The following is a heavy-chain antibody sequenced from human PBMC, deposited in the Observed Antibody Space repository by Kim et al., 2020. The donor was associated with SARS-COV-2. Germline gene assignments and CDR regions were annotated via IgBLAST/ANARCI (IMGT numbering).Heavy chain of an antibody. Sequence: GGSLRLSCAASGFTFSSYSMNWVRQAPGKGLEWVSSISSSSSYIYYADSVKGRFTISRDNAKNSLYLQMNSLRAEDTAVYYCASRHLLRYFVLDAFDIWGQGTMVTVSS. CDR2: ISSSSSYI. J-gene: IGHJ3*02. D-gene: IGHD3-9*01. CDR1: GFTFSSYS. CDR3: ASRHLLRYFVLDAFDI. V-gene: IGHV3-21*01.